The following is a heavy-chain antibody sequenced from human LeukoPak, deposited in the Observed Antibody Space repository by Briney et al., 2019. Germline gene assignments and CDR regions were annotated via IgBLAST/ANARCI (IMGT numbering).Heavy chain of an antibody. J-gene: IGHJ4*02. CDR1: GFTFSSYA. CDR2: ISYDGSNK. V-gene: IGHV3-30-3*01. Sequence: GGSLRLSCAASGFTFSSYAMHWVRQAPGTGLEWVAVISYDGSNKYYADSVKGRFTISRDNSKNTLYLQMNSLRAEDTAVYYCARVHYSMIVVAFSFDYWGQGTLVTVSS. CDR3: ARVHYSMIVVAFSFDY. D-gene: IGHD3-22*01.